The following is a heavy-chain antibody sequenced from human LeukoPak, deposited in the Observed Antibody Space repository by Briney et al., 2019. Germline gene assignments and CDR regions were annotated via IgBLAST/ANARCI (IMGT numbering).Heavy chain of an antibody. J-gene: IGHJ3*02. CDR3: ARDQLGDAVDI. D-gene: IGHD3-16*01. CDR1: GGSFSNYY. V-gene: IGHV4-59*01. CDR2: IFYSGDT. Sequence: KRSETLSLTCTVSGGSFSNYYWTWIRQPPGRGLEWIGYIFYSGDTNYNPSLKSRVTMSLDTSKNQFSLRLNSVTAADTAVYYCARDQLGDAVDIWGQGTMVTVSS.